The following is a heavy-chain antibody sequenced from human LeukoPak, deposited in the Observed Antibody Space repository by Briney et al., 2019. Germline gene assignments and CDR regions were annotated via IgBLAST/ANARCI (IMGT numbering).Heavy chain of an antibody. V-gene: IGHV1-2*02. D-gene: IGHD2-2*02. Sequence: GASVKVSCKASGYTFTGYYMHWVRQAPGQGLEWMGWINPNSGGTNYAQKFQGRVTMTRDTSISTAYMELSRLRSDDTAVYYCARDLYCSSTSCYSNWFDPWGQGTLVTVS. CDR1: GYTFTGYY. J-gene: IGHJ5*02. CDR2: INPNSGGT. CDR3: ARDLYCSSTSCYSNWFDP.